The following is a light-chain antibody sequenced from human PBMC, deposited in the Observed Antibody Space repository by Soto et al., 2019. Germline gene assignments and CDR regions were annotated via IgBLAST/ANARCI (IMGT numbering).Light chain of an antibody. J-gene: IGLJ2*01. Sequence: QSALTQPASVSGSPGQSITISCTGSNSDVGGYNFVSWYQQHPGRAPKLMIYDVSSRPSGVSDRFSGSKSGNTASLTISGLQTEDEAFYYCSSYTNNYSPPVLFGGGTKVTVL. CDR3: SSYTNNYSPPVL. CDR2: DVS. V-gene: IGLV2-14*03. CDR1: NSDVGGYNF.